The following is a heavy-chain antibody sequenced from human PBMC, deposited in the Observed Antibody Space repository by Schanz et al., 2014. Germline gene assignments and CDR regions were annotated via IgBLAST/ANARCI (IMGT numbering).Heavy chain of an antibody. CDR1: GDTFSSYT. CDR2: IIPVLNIA. Sequence: QVQLVQSGAEVKRPGSSVKVSCKASGDTFSSYTISWVRQAPGQGLEWMGRIIPVLNIANYAQKFQDRITITADISTSTAYMELSSLRSEDTAVYYCATDHIAAAGSQYFYYYGMGVWGQGTTVTVSS. D-gene: IGHD6-13*01. CDR3: ATDHIAAAGSQYFYYYGMGV. V-gene: IGHV1-69*08. J-gene: IGHJ6*02.